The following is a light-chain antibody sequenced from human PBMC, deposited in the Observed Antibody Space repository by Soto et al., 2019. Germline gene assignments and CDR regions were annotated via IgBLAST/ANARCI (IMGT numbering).Light chain of an antibody. CDR1: QSLTGR. CDR2: DVS. CDR3: QQYKVYPYT. J-gene: IGKJ2*01. V-gene: IGKV1-5*01. Sequence: DIQMTQSPSTLSASIGDRVTLTCRASQSLTGRLAWYQQKPGRPPKLLIYDVSNLESGVPSRFSCSESGTNFTLTIISLRPDNFATFYCQQYKVYPYTFGQGTRLDI.